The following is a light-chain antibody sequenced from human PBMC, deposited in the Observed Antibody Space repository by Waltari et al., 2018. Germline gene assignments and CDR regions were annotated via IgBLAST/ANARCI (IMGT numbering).Light chain of an antibody. CDR3: AAWDDRLNGGV. V-gene: IGLV1-44*01. Sequence: QSVLTQPPSASGTPGQTVTISCSGGSSTLGTNTVNWYRQVPGAAPKLLIYGNYQRPSGVPARFSGSKSGTSASLAISGLQSEDEADYYCAAWDDRLNGGVFGGGTKLTVL. CDR1: SSTLGTNT. J-gene: IGLJ3*02. CDR2: GNY.